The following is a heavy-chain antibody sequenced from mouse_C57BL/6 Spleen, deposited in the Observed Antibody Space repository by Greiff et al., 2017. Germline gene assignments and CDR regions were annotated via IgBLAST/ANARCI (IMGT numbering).Heavy chain of an antibody. CDR2: ILPGSGST. CDR3: ARSPPNWEDFDV. V-gene: IGHV1-9*01. Sequence: QVQLQQSGAELMKPGASVKLSCKATGYTFTGYWIEWVKQRPGHGLEWIGEILPGSGSTNYNEKFKGKATFTADTSSNTAYMQISSLTTEDSAIYYCARSPPNWEDFDVWGTGTTVTVSS. CDR1: GYTFTGYW. D-gene: IGHD4-1*02. J-gene: IGHJ1*03.